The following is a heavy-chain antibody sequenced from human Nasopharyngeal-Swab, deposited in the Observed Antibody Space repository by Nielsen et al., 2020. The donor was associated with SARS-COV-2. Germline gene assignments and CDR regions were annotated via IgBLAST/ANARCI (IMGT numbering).Heavy chain of an antibody. V-gene: IGHV3-30-3*01. D-gene: IGHD6-13*01. CDR3: ARDGVAAAGIDY. CDR1: GFTFSSYA. Sequence: GESLKISCAASGFTFSSYAMHWVRQAPGKGLEWVAVISYDGSNKYYADSVKGRFTISRDNSKNTPYLQMNSLRAEDTAVYYCARDGVAAAGIDYWGQGTLVTVSS. J-gene: IGHJ4*02. CDR2: ISYDGSNK.